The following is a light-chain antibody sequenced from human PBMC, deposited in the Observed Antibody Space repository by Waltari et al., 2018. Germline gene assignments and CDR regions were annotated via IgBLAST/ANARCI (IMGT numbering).Light chain of an antibody. Sequence: DVVMTQSPLSLPVTLGQPASISCRSSQSLVHSDGNTYLNWFHQRPGQSPRRLIYKVSTRDSGVPDRFSGSGSGTDFTLKISRVEAEDVGVYYCMQGTHWPWTFGQGTKVEIK. J-gene: IGKJ1*01. V-gene: IGKV2-30*02. CDR1: QSLVHSDGNTY. CDR2: KVS. CDR3: MQGTHWPWT.